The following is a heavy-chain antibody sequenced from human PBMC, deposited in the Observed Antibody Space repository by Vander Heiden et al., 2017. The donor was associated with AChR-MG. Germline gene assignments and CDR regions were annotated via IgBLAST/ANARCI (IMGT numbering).Heavy chain of an antibody. Sequence: QVQLVESGGGVVQPGRSLRRSCAAPRFTLRSYGMHWVRQAPGKGLEWVAVIWYDGSKKYYVDSVKGRFTISRDNSKNTLYLQMNSLRAEDTAVYYCARVRDILTGHDAFDIWGQGTMVTVSS. CDR1: RFTLRSYG. D-gene: IGHD3-9*01. V-gene: IGHV3-33*01. CDR3: ARVRDILTGHDAFDI. CDR2: IWYDGSKK. J-gene: IGHJ3*02.